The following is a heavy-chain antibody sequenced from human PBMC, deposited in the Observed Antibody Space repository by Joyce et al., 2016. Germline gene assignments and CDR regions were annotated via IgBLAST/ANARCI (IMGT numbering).Heavy chain of an antibody. CDR1: GYIFSNND. Sequence: QVQLVQSGAAVTKPGDSVKISCKASGYIFSNNDIPWVRQAPGQTFEWMGWGIAGSGDTKYSQKFQGRLTFTRNTSATTAHMELSSLRSEDTALYYCARGKTLADWGQGTLVTVSS. CDR2: GIAGSGDT. CDR3: ARGKTLAD. J-gene: IGHJ4*02. V-gene: IGHV1-3*01.